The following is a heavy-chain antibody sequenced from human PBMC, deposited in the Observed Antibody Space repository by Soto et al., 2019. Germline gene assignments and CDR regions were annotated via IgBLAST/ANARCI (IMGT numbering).Heavy chain of an antibody. CDR1: GFTFSSYA. CDR2: ISGSGGST. Sequence: GGSLRLSCAASGFTFSSYAMSWVRQAPGKGLEWVSAISGSGGSTYYADSVKGRFTISRDNSKNTLYLQMNSLRAEDTAVYYCAKQGVGFGGVIAQAEYYFDYWGQGTLVTVSS. CDR3: AKQGVGFGGVIAQAEYYFDY. V-gene: IGHV3-23*01. D-gene: IGHD3-16*02. J-gene: IGHJ4*02.